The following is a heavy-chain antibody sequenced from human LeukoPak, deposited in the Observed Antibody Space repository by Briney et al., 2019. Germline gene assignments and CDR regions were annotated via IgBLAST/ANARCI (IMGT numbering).Heavy chain of an antibody. V-gene: IGHV3-11*03. CDR2: ISSSSSYS. J-gene: IGHJ4*02. CDR3: AAGTAADF. Sequence: GGSVRLSCIVSGIPFSDYYMNWIRQAPGKGVEWISYISSSSSYSDYADSVKGRFTISRDNAKSALYLQLNSLRLEDTAVYYCAAGTAADFWGQGTLVTVSS. D-gene: IGHD6-13*01. CDR1: GIPFSDYY.